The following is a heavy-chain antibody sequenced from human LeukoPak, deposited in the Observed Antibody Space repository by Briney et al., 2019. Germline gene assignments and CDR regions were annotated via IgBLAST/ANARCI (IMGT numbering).Heavy chain of an antibody. V-gene: IGHV4-38-2*01. CDR2: IYHSGST. CDR3: ARYIVVVPAAAFDY. CDR1: GYSISSGYY. Sequence: SETLSLTCAVSGYSISSGYYWGWIRQPPGKGLEWIGSIYHSGSTYYNPSLKSRVTISADTSKNQFSLKLSSVTAADTAVYYCARYIVVVPAAAFDYWGQGTLVTVSS. D-gene: IGHD2-2*01. J-gene: IGHJ4*02.